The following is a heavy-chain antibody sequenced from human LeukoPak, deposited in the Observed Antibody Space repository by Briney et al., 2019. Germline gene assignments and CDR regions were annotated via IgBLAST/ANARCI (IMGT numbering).Heavy chain of an antibody. Sequence: GGSLRLSCAASGFTFSTNGMTWVRQAPGKGLEWVSSISGSGGDTYYADSVKGRFTISRDNPKNMLYLQMNSLRAEDTAVYYCAKVAVHDHVDYGPGYWGQGTLVTVSS. V-gene: IGHV3-23*01. J-gene: IGHJ4*02. CDR1: GFTFSTNG. CDR2: ISGSGGDT. D-gene: IGHD4-17*01. CDR3: AKVAVHDHVDYGPGY.